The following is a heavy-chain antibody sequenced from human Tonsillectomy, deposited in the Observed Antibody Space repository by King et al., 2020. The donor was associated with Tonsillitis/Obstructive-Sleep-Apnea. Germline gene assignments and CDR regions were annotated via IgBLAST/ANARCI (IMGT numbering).Heavy chain of an antibody. CDR3: ARSGYCRGGSCLYYFDY. CDR2: IIPISGTA. D-gene: IGHD2-15*01. J-gene: IGHJ4*02. CDR1: GGTFSSYA. Sequence: QLVQSGADVKKPGSSVEVSCKASGGTFSSYAISWVQQAPGQGLEWMGGIIPISGTAIYAQNFRGRVTITADESTNTAYMDLSSLRSEDTAVYYCARSGYCRGGSCLYYFDYWGQGTLVTVSS. V-gene: IGHV1-69*12.